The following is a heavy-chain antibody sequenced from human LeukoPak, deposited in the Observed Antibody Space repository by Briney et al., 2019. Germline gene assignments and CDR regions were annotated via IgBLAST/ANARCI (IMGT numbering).Heavy chain of an antibody. V-gene: IGHV3-7*01. J-gene: IGHJ3*02. CDR2: IKQDGNEK. D-gene: IGHD2-15*01. Sequence: GGSLRLSCAASGFTFSSYWMGWVRQAPGKGLEWVANIKQDGNEKYFVDSVKGRFTISRDNAKNSLYLQMGSPRAEDTAVYYCARAMGWRDTFDIWGQGTMVTVSS. CDR1: GFTFSSYW. CDR3: ARAMGWRDTFDI.